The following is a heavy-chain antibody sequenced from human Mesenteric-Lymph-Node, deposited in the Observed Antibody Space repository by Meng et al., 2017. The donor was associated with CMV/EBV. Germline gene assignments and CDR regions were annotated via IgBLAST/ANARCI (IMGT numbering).Heavy chain of an antibody. J-gene: IGHJ6*02. CDR3: GRDDFIVGANTRGYYYYYYGVDV. V-gene: IGHV3-74*01. CDR1: GFTFSNYW. Sequence: GESLKISCIASGFTFSNYWMHWVRQTPGMGLLWVSRVNSDGSSTSYADSVKGRFTISRDNAKNSLYLQMSSLTAEDTAVFYCGRDDFIVGANTRGYYYYYYGVDVWGRGTTVTVSS. D-gene: IGHD1-26*01. CDR2: VNSDGSST.